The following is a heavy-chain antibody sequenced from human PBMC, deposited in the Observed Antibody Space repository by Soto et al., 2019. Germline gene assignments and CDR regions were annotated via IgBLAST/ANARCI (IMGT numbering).Heavy chain of an antibody. CDR2: ISAYNGNT. J-gene: IGHJ4*02. D-gene: IGHD6-13*01. Sequence: ASVKVSCKASGYTFNSHGISWVRPAPGHGLEWMGWISAYNGNTNYAQKLQGRVIMTTDTSTSTAYMDLRSVRSDDTAVYYCARGMSTTWYEPLDFWGQGTLVTVSS. CDR3: ARGMSTTWYEPLDF. V-gene: IGHV1-18*04. CDR1: GYTFNSHG.